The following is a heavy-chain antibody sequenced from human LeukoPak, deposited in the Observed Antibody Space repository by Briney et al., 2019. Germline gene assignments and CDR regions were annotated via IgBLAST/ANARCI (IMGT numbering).Heavy chain of an antibody. CDR2: IYTSGST. J-gene: IGHJ4*02. CDR1: GGSISSGSYY. V-gene: IGHV4-61*02. CDR3: ARITSGGTGYDY. Sequence: PSQTLSLTCTVSGGSISSGSYYWSWIRQPAGKGLEWIGRIYTSGSTNYNPSLKSRVTISVGTSKNQFSLKLSSVTAADTAVYYCARITSGGTGYDYWGQGTLVTVSS. D-gene: IGHD3/OR15-3a*01.